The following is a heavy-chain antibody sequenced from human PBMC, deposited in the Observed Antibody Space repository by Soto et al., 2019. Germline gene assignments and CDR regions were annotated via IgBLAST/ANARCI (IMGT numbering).Heavy chain of an antibody. J-gene: IGHJ4*02. CDR1: GFTFSSYG. CDR3: AKAFYGDYDFDY. Sequence: PVGSRRLSCAASGFTFSSYGMHWVRQAPGKGLEWVAVISYDGSNKYYADSVKGRFTISRDNSKNTLYLQMNSLRAEDTAVYYCAKAFYGDYDFDYWGQGTLVTVSS. CDR2: ISYDGSNK. V-gene: IGHV3-30*18. D-gene: IGHD4-17*01.